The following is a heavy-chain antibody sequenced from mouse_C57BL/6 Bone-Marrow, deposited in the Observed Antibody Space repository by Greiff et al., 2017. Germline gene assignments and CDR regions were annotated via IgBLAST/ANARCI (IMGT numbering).Heavy chain of an antibody. CDR1: GYTFTSYG. D-gene: IGHD4-1*01. J-gene: IGHJ2*01. CDR3: GRWGDYWD. Sequence: VQLQQSGAELARPGASVKLSCKASGYTFTSYGISWVKQRTGQGLEWIGEIYPGSGYTYYNEKFKGKATLTADKSSSTAYMELRSLTSEDSAVYFCGRWGDYWDRGKGTTLSVDS. V-gene: IGHV1-81*01. CDR2: IYPGSGYT.